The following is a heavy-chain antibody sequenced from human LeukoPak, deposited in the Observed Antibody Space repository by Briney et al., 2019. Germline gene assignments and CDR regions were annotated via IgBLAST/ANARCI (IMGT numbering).Heavy chain of an antibody. V-gene: IGHV4-38-2*02. J-gene: IGHJ4*02. Sequence: WETLSLTCTVSGYSISSGYYWGWIRQPPGKGLEWIGSIYHSGSTYYNPSLKSRVTISVDTSKNQFSLKLSSVTAADTAVYYCARDPMGATAGGGDYWGQGTLVTVSS. D-gene: IGHD1-26*01. CDR3: ARDPMGATAGGGDY. CDR2: IYHSGST. CDR1: GYSISSGYY.